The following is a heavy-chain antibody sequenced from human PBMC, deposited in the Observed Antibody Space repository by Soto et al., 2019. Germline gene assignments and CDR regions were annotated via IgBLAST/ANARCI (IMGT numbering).Heavy chain of an antibody. J-gene: IGHJ4*02. CDR2: TYYSSTWSR. V-gene: IGHV6-1*01. D-gene: IGHD7-27*01. Sequence: PSHMHWLTCSIAEDSSSGKSAAMHCIRQTSSRGLAWLGRTYYSSTWSRNSAVSVKRRITIHPDTSKIQFSLQLRSVTPEDTAMYYCARTGDYLVDYWGQGTLVTVSS. CDR3: ARTGDYLVDY. CDR1: EDSSSGKSAA.